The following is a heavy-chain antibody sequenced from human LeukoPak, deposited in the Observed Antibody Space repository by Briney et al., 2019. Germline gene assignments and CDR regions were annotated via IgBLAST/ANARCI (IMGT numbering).Heavy chain of an antibody. Sequence: GGSLRLSCAASGFTFGSYWMSWVRQTPGKGLEWVANIKEDGSQTFYVDSVKGRFTISRDNGKNSLYLQMNSLRVEDTAVYYCASDGERDLPLHYWGQGTLVTVSS. CDR1: GFTFGSYW. V-gene: IGHV3-7*01. CDR3: ASDGERDLPLHY. CDR2: IKEDGSQT. D-gene: IGHD3-10*01. J-gene: IGHJ4*02.